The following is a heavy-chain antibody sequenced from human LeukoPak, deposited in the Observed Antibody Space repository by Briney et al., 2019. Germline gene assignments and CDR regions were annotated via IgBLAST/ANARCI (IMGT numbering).Heavy chain of an antibody. CDR3: VKDSSFWTFDY. CDR2: AKNKADSYTI. D-gene: IGHD6-6*01. J-gene: IGHJ4*02. CDR1: GFTFSDHY. V-gene: IGHV3-72*01. Sequence: PGGSLRLSCAASGFTFSDHYMDWVRQAPGKGPEWVGRAKNKADSYTIEYAASVRGRFTISRDDSKNSLYLQMNSLKTEDTAVYYCVKDSSFWTFDYWGQGTLVTVSS.